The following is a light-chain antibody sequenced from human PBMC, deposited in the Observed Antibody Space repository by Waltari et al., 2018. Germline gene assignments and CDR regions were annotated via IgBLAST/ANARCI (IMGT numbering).Light chain of an antibody. CDR3: QQAYTFPYT. CDR2: AVS. J-gene: IGKJ2*01. V-gene: IGKV1D-12*01. CDR1: QSIVKW. Sequence: DIQMTQSPSSVSASVGDRVTITCRARQSIVKWLAWYQQMPGKAPKLIVYAVSNLQSGVSPRFSGSGSGTDFTLTIVNLQPEDFATYYCQQAYTFPYTFGQGTKLEIK.